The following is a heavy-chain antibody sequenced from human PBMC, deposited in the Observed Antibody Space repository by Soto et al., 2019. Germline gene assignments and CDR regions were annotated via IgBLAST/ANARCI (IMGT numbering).Heavy chain of an antibody. V-gene: IGHV1-2*02. J-gene: IGHJ6*02. Sequence: ASVKVSCKASGYTFTDYYIHWVRQAPGQGFEWMGWINPNSGDPNYAQKFQGRVTMTRDTSITTAYMDLSRLRSDDTALYYCARERIPGTDRDYYYYGLDVWGQGTTVTVSS. CDR3: ARERIPGTDRDYYYYGLDV. CDR1: GYTFTDYY. D-gene: IGHD1-20*01. CDR2: INPNSGDP.